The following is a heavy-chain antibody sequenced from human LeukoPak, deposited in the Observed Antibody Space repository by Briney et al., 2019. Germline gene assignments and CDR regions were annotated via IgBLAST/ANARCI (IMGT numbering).Heavy chain of an antibody. D-gene: IGHD3-22*01. CDR1: GGSISSGGYY. J-gene: IGHJ4*02. CDR2: IYYSGST. V-gene: IGHV4-31*03. CDR3: ARRSYYYDSSGYYPFDY. Sequence: PSETLSLTCTVSGGSISSGGYYWSWIRQHPGKGLEWIGYIYYSGSTYYNPSLKSRVTISVDTSKNRFSLKLSSVTAADTAVYYCARRSYYYDSSGYYPFDYWGQGTLVTVSS.